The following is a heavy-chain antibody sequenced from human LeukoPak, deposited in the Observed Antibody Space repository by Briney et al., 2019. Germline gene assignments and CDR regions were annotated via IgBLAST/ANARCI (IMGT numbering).Heavy chain of an antibody. CDR1: GFTFSSYS. CDR3: ARDLPRLNLYYDSSGFDY. J-gene: IGHJ4*02. CDR2: IWYDGSNK. V-gene: IGHV3-33*01. D-gene: IGHD3-22*01. Sequence: GGSLRLSCAASGFTFSSYSMHWVRQAPGKGLERVAVIWYDGSNKYYADSVKGRFAISRDNSKNTLCLQMNSLRAEDTAVYYCARDLPRLNLYYDSSGFDYWGQGTLVTVSS.